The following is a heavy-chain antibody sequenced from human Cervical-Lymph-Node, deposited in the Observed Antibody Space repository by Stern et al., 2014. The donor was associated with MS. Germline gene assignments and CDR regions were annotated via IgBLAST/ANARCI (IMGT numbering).Heavy chain of an antibody. V-gene: IGHV4-61*02. D-gene: IGHD3-9*01. Sequence: QLQLQESGPGLVKPSQTLSLTCTVSGGSISSGSYYWSWIRQPAGKGLEXIGRIYTSGSTNYNPSLKSRVTLSVDTSKTRFSRKRSSVTAADTAVYYCARDCRLRYFDNYGMDVWGQGTTVTVSS. CDR2: IYTSGST. CDR3: ARDCRLRYFDNYGMDV. CDR1: GGSISSGSYY. J-gene: IGHJ6*02.